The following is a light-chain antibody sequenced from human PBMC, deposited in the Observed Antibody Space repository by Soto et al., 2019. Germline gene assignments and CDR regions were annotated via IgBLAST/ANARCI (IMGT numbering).Light chain of an antibody. CDR3: QSYDSSLSVL. CDR2: GNS. CDR1: SSNIGAGYD. V-gene: IGLV1-40*01. J-gene: IGLJ2*01. Sequence: VLTPPPSVSGAPGQRVTISCTGSSSNIGAGYDVHWYQQLPGTAPKLLIYGNSNRPSGVPDRFSGSKSGTSASLAITGLQAEDEADYYCQSYDSSLSVLLGGGTQMTVL.